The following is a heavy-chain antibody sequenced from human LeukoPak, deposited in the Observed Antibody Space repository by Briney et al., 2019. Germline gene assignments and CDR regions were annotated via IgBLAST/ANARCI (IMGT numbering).Heavy chain of an antibody. J-gene: IGHJ4*02. CDR3: AKSSHSSNWNYFDY. D-gene: IGHD1-1*01. CDR1: GFTFSSCA. Sequence: GGSLRLSCAASGFTFSSCAMSWVRQAPGEGLEWVSTISFGGATTYYADSVKGRFTISRDNSKNTLYLQMNSMRAEDTAIYYCAKSSHSSNWNYFDYWGQGTLVTVSS. CDR2: ISFGGATT. V-gene: IGHV3-23*01.